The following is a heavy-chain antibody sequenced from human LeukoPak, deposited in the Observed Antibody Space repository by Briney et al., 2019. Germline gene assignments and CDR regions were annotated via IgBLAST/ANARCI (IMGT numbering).Heavy chain of an antibody. CDR3: ASLVSDYYYGMDV. CDR2: IYYSGST. J-gene: IGHJ6*02. Sequence: SETLSLTCAVYGGSFSGYYWSWIRQPPGKGLEWIGSIYYSGSTYYNPSLKSRVTISVDTSKNQFSLKLSSVTAADTAVYYCASLVSDYYYGMDVWGQGTTVTVSS. D-gene: IGHD3-10*01. V-gene: IGHV4-34*01. CDR1: GGSFSGYY.